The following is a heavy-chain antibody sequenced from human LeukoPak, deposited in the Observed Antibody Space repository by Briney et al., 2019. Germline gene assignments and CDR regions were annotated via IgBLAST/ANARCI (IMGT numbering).Heavy chain of an antibody. D-gene: IGHD6-13*01. Sequence: SETLSLACTVSGGSISSSSYYWGWIRQPPGKGLEWIGSIYYSGSTYYNPSLKSRVTISVDTSKNQFSLKLSFVTAADTAVYYCASTSSSWLNWFDPWGQGTLVTVSS. CDR1: GGSISSSSYY. J-gene: IGHJ5*02. CDR3: ASTSSSWLNWFDP. V-gene: IGHV4-39*07. CDR2: IYYSGST.